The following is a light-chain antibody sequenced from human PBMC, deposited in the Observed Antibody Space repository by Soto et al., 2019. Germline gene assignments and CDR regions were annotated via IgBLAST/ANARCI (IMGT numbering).Light chain of an antibody. CDR1: QSVSSY. V-gene: IGKV3-11*01. CDR2: DAS. CDR3: QQRSNWPPEIT. J-gene: IGKJ3*01. Sequence: EIVLTQSPATLSLSPRERATLSCRASQSVSSYLAWYQQKPGQAPRLLIYDASNRATGIPARFSGSGSGTDFTLTISSLEPEDFAVYYCQQRSNWPPEITFGPGTKVDIK.